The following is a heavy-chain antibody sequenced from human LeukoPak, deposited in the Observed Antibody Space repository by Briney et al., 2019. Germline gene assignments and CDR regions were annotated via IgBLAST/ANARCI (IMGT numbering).Heavy chain of an antibody. CDR2: IYYSGST. J-gene: IGHJ4*02. V-gene: IGHV4-59*01. Sequence: SETLSLTCTVSGGSISSYYWSWIRQPPGKGLEWIGYIYYSGSTNYNPSLKSRVTISVDTSKNQFSLKLSSVTAADTAVYYCAGAVLGYCSSTSCYPYEDYWGQGTLVTVSS. CDR3: AGAVLGYCSSTSCYPYEDY. CDR1: GGSISSYY. D-gene: IGHD2-2*01.